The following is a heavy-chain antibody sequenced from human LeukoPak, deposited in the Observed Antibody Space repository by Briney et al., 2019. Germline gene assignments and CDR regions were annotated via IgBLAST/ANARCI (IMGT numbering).Heavy chain of an antibody. CDR3: ARGIIVVSYYFDY. D-gene: IGHD3-22*01. V-gene: IGHV4-34*01. CDR1: GGSFSGYY. J-gene: IGHJ4*02. Sequence: SETLSLTCAVYGGSFSGYYWSWIRQPPGKGLEWIGEINHSGSTNYNPSLKSRVTISVDTSKNQFSLKLSSVTAADTAVYYCARGIIVVSYYFDYWGQGTLVTVSS. CDR2: INHSGST.